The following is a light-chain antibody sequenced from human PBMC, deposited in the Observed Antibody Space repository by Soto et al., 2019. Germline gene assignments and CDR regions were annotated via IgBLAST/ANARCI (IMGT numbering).Light chain of an antibody. CDR2: GAS. CDR3: QQYGSSPLYT. J-gene: IGKJ2*01. Sequence: EIVLTQSPGTLSLSLGERASLSCRASQSVGSNYLAWYQQKPGQAPRLLIYGASSRATGIPDRFSGSGSGTDFTLTISRLEPEDFAVYYCQQYGSSPLYTFGQGTKVEIK. CDR1: QSVGSNY. V-gene: IGKV3-20*01.